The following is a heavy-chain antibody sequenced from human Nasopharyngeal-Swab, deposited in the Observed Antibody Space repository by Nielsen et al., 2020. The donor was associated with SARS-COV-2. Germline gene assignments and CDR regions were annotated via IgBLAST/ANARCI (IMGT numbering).Heavy chain of an antibody. J-gene: IGHJ4*02. D-gene: IGHD4-17*01. CDR2: VSYSGTA. V-gene: IGHV4-39*07. CDR3: ARDESGDYLGLPFDY. CDR1: GASISSSINY. Sequence: GSLRLSCTVSGASISSSINYWGWIRQSPQKGLEWIGPVSYSGTANYNPSLNSRVTISVDTSKNQFSLKLISVTAADTAVYYCARDESGDYLGLPFDYWGQGTLVTVSS.